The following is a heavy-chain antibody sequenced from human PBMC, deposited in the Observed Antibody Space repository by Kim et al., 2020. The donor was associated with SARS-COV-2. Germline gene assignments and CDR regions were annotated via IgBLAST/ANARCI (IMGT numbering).Heavy chain of an antibody. CDR2: ITIGGGTT. Sequence: GGSLRLSCAGSGFTFSTYAMTWVRRAPGKGLEWVSTITIGGGTTVYADSVKGRFTISRDDFRNKVYLQMSRLSADDTAVYYCAKKGIGWAFDYWGQGTLVTVSS. CDR1: GFTFSTYA. J-gene: IGHJ4*02. V-gene: IGHV3-23*01. CDR3: AKKGIGWAFDY. D-gene: IGHD6-19*01.